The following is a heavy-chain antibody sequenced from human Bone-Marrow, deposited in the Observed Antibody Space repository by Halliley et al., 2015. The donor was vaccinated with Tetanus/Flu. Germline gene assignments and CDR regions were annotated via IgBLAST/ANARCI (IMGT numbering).Heavy chain of an antibody. Sequence: WMAEIYHGGTPINTPSLKSRVPISEDKPKAQFSLRLTSVTAADPAVYYCARFDPSLDNYFDRWGQGILVTVSS. CDR3: ARFDPSLDNYFDR. V-gene: IGHV4-4*02. D-gene: IGHD1-1*01. J-gene: IGHJ4*02. CDR2: IYHGGTP.